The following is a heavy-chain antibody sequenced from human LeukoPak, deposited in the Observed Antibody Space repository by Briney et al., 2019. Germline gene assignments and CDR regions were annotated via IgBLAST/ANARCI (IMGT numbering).Heavy chain of an antibody. CDR2: IYYSGST. D-gene: IGHD6-13*01. CDR3: ARSLSSSWKGWFDP. CDR1: GGSISSSSYY. J-gene: IGHJ5*02. V-gene: IGHV4-39*01. Sequence: SETLSLTCTVSGGSISSSSYYWGWIRQPPGKGLEWIGSIYYSGSTYYNPSLKSRVTISVDTSKNQFSLKLSSVTAADTAVYYCARSLSSSWKGWFDPWGQGTLVTVSS.